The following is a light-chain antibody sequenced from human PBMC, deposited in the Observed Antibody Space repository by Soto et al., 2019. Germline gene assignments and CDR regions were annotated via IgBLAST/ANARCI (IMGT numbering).Light chain of an antibody. V-gene: IGKV3-20*01. J-gene: IGKJ1*01. CDR1: QSVSSSY. Sequence: EIVLTQSPGTLSSSPGERATLSCRASQSVSSSYLAWYQQKPGQAPRLLIYGASNRATGIPDRFSGSGSGTDFTLTISRLEPEDFAVYYCQQYGSSGTFGQGTKVDI. CDR2: GAS. CDR3: QQYGSSGT.